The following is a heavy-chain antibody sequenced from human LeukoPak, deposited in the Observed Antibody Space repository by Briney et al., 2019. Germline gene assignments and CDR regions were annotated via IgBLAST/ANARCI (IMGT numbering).Heavy chain of an antibody. Sequence: ASVRVSCKASGYIFTNYGISWVRQAPGHGLAWVGWISGYNDNAHYAQKLQGRVTMTRETSTSTVYMELRSLSSDDTAIYYCARDGNDVMDYWGQGTLVTVSS. D-gene: IGHD1-1*01. CDR2: ISGYNDNA. J-gene: IGHJ4*02. CDR3: ARDGNDVMDY. CDR1: GYIFTNYG. V-gene: IGHV1-18*01.